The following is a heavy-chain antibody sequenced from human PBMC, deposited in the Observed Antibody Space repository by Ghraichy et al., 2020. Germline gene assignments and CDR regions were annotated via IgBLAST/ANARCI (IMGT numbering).Heavy chain of an antibody. J-gene: IGHJ4*02. Sequence: GGSLRLSCAASGFTVSTNSMSWVRQAPGKGLEWVSVIYSAGYAYYADSVKGRFTISRDNSKNTLYLHMNSLRAEDTAFYYCAGDPPGGNGFYYFNYWGQGTLVTVSS. CDR3: AGDPPGGNGFYYFNY. D-gene: IGHD6-19*01. CDR1: GFTVSTNS. V-gene: IGHV3-53*01. CDR2: IYSAGYA.